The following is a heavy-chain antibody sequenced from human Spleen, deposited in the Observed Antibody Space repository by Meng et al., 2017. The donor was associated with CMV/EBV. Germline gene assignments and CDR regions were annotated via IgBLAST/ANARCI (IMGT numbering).Heavy chain of an antibody. Sequence: GKGSGYTFTPSWIGWVRQMPGKGLEWMGMIYPGDSDTRYSPSFQGQVTISADKSITTAYLQWSSLKASDTAVYYCARRGYNNYPTDYWGQGTLVTVSS. J-gene: IGHJ4*02. CDR1: GYTFTPSW. D-gene: IGHD4-11*01. V-gene: IGHV5-51*01. CDR3: ARRGYNNYPTDY. CDR2: IYPGDSDT.